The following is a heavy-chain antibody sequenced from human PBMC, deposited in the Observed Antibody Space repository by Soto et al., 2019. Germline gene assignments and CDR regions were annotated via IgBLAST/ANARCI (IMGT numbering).Heavy chain of an antibody. J-gene: IGHJ4*02. V-gene: IGHV3-7*01. CDR3: VRYCDGWYKGYQY. CDR1: GFTFRTYW. CDR2: INQDGSER. D-gene: IGHD6-19*01. Sequence: EVQLVESGGGLVQPGGSLRLSCAVSGFTFRTYWMSWVRQAPGKGLEWVANINQDGSERYYVDSMKDRFTISRDNDKTSRYLELNSLGAEDTAVYYCVRYCDGWYKGYQYWGQGTLVTVSS.